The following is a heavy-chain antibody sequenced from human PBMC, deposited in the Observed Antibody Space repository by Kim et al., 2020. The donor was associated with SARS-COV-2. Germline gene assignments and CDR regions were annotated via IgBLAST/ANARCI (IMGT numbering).Heavy chain of an antibody. CDR3: ARGFKFGFDS. D-gene: IGHD3-16*01. CDR2: T. J-gene: IGHJ4*02. V-gene: IGHV3-72*01. Sequence: TDSARYVEGRFSISRDESKNSLYLQMNSLIGGDTAVYYCARGFKFGFDSWGQGKLVTVSS.